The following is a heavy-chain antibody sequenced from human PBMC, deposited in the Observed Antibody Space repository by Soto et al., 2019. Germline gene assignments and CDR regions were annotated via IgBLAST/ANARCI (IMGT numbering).Heavy chain of an antibody. Sequence: EVQLLESGGGVVQPGESLRLSCAASGFTFSLSAMSWVRQAPGRGLDWVSSLSGGGSTTDYADSVKGRFTISRDNSKNTVHLQMNSLRAADTAVYYCAKGPEYDILTGCDYWGQGALVTVSS. CDR2: LSGGGSTT. D-gene: IGHD3-9*01. CDR1: GFTFSLSA. CDR3: AKGPEYDILTGCDY. J-gene: IGHJ4*02. V-gene: IGHV3-23*01.